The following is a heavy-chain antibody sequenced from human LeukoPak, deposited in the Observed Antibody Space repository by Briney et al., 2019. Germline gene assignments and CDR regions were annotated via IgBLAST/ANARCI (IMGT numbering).Heavy chain of an antibody. CDR3: ARDRNDPWHSSSWHYGMDV. D-gene: IGHD6-13*01. CDR2: IKQDGSER. CDR1: TFAFTMYW. J-gene: IGHJ6*02. V-gene: IGHV3-7*01. Sequence: GGSLRLSCAASTFAFTMYWMSWVCQAPRTGRELVASIKQDGSERSYADPAKCRFTISRDNAKNSLSLQMNSLRAEDTGVYYCARDRNDPWHSSSWHYGMDVWGQGTTVTVSS.